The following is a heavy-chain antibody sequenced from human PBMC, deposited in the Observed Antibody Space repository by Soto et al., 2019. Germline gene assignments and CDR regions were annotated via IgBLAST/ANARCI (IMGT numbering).Heavy chain of an antibody. Sequence: SETLSLTCTVSGGSVSSGSYYWSWFRQPPGKGLEWIGYIYYSGSTKYNPSLKSRVTISVDTSKNQFSLKLSSVTAADTAGYYCAAEVPRGAYEQFWGQGMLVTVS. CDR1: GGSVSSGSYY. V-gene: IGHV4-61*01. J-gene: IGHJ4*02. CDR3: AAEVPRGAYEQF. D-gene: IGHD5-12*01. CDR2: IYYSGST.